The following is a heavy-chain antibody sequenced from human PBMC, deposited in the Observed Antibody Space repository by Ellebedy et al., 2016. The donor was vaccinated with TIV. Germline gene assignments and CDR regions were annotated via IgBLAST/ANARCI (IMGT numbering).Heavy chain of an antibody. CDR1: GGSFSGYY. Sequence: SETLSLTXAVYGGSFSGYYWSWIRQPPGKGLEWIGEINHSGSTNYNPSLKSRVTISVDTSKIHFSLELTSVTAADTAVYYCARQNIAAGRTGPDYWGQGTLVTVSS. D-gene: IGHD2/OR15-2a*01. CDR2: INHSGST. V-gene: IGHV4-34*01. CDR3: ARQNIAAGRTGPDY. J-gene: IGHJ4*02.